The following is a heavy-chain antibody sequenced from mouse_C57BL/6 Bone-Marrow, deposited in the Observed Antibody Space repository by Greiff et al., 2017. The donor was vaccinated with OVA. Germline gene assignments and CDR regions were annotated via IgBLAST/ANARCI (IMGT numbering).Heavy chain of an antibody. CDR3: ARSDDYDVGYYAMDY. CDR2: INPNNGGT. Sequence: EVQLQQSGPELVKPGASVKISCKASGYTFTDYYMNWVKQSHGKSLEWIGDINPNNGGTSYNQKFKGKATLTVDKSSSTAYMELRSLTSEDSAVYYCARSDDYDVGYYAMDYWGQGTSVTVSS. D-gene: IGHD2-4*01. J-gene: IGHJ4*01. V-gene: IGHV1-26*01. CDR1: GYTFTDYY.